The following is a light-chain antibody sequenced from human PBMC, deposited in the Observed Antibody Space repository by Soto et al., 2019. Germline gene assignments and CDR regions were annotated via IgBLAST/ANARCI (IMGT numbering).Light chain of an antibody. Sequence: EFVLTQSPGTLSLSPGERATLSCRASQTVRNNYLAWYQQKPGQAPRLLIYDASSRATGIPDRFSGGGSGTDFTLTISRLEPEDFAVYYCQGSPGWTFGQGTKV. CDR2: DAS. V-gene: IGKV3-20*01. CDR1: QTVRNNY. J-gene: IGKJ1*01. CDR3: QGSPGWT.